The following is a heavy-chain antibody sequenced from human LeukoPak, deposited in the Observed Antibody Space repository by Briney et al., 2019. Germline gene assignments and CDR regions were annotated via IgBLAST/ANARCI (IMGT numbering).Heavy chain of an antibody. CDR3: TRQVTPVLNFDY. D-gene: IGHD4-11*01. Sequence: GGSLRLSCAASGFTFSGSAMHWVRQASGKGLEWVGRIRSKANCYATAYAASVKGRFTISRDDSKNTAYLQMNSLKTEDTAVYYCTRQVTPVLNFDYWGQGTLVTVSS. V-gene: IGHV3-73*01. CDR1: GFTFSGSA. CDR2: IRSKANCYAT. J-gene: IGHJ4*02.